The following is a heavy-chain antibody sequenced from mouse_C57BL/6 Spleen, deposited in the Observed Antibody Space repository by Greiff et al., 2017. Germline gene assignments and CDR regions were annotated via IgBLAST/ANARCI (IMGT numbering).Heavy chain of an antibody. J-gene: IGHJ3*01. CDR1: GYTFTSYW. D-gene: IGHD1-1*01. Sequence: VQLQQSGAELVKPGASVKLSCKASGYTFTSYWMHWVKQRPGRGLEWIGRIDPNSGGTKYNEKFKSKATLTVDKPSSTAYMQLSSLTSEDSAVYDCARDYYGSSPAWFAYWGQGTLVTVSA. V-gene: IGHV1-72*01. CDR2: IDPNSGGT. CDR3: ARDYYGSSPAWFAY.